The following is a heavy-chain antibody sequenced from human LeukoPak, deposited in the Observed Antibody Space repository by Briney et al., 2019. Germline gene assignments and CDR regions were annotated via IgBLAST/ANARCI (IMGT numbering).Heavy chain of an antibody. CDR3: ARDTSELRFLEWLSYYYYGMDV. CDR2: ISSSGSTI. V-gene: IGHV3-11*01. CDR1: GFTFSDYY. J-gene: IGHJ6*02. D-gene: IGHD3-3*01. Sequence: GRSLRLSCAASGFTFSDYYMSWIRQAPGKGLEWVSYISSSGSTIYYADSVKGRFTISRDNAKNSLYLQMNSLRAEDTAVYYCARDTSELRFLEWLSYYYYGMDVWGQGTTVTVSS.